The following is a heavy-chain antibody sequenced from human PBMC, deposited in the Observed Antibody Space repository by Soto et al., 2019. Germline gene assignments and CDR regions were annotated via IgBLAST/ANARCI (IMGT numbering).Heavy chain of an antibody. CDR2: IRSKANSYAT. CDR1: GFTFSGSA. CDR3: TRHDSNYDFWSGSPPRYGMDV. J-gene: IGHJ6*02. D-gene: IGHD3-3*01. Sequence: GGSLRLSCAASGFTFSGSAMHWVRQASGKGLEWVGRIRSKANSYATAYAASVIGRFTISRDDSKNTAYLQMNSLKTEDTAVYYCTRHDSNYDFWSGSPPRYGMDVWGQGTTVTVSS. V-gene: IGHV3-73*01.